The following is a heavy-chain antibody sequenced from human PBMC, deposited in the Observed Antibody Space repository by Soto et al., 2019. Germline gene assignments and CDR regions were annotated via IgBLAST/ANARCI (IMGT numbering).Heavy chain of an antibody. J-gene: IGHJ4*02. CDR3: AAGGGLPRYY. CDR1: GGSISSGGYS. D-gene: IGHD5-12*01. CDR2: IYHSGST. Sequence: QLQLQESGSGLVKPSQTLSLTCAVSGGSISSGGYSWRWIRQPPGKGLEWIGYIYHSGSTYYNPYLKSRVTISVDRSKNQFSLKLSSVTAADTAVYYCAAGGGLPRYYWGQGTLVTVSS. V-gene: IGHV4-30-2*01.